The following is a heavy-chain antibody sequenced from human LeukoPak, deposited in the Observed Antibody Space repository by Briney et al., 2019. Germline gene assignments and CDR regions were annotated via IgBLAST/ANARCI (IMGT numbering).Heavy chain of an antibody. Sequence: GGSLRLSCAASGFTFSTFAMIWVRQPPGKGLEWVSSIFPSGGEIHYADSVRGRFTISRDNAKNSLYLQMSSLRAEDTAVYYCAKGGSSWWDYFDFWGQGTLVTVSS. CDR2: IFPSGGEI. CDR1: GFTFSTFA. CDR3: AKGGSSWWDYFDF. J-gene: IGHJ4*02. D-gene: IGHD6-13*01. V-gene: IGHV3-21*01.